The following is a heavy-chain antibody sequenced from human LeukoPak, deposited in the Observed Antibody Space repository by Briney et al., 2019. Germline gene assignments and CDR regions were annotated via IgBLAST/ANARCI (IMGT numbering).Heavy chain of an antibody. J-gene: IGHJ4*02. CDR1: GFTFSSYS. D-gene: IGHD3-3*01. CDR3: ARVSTGWSGYVDY. V-gene: IGHV3-21*01. CDR2: ISSSSSYI. Sequence: PGGSLRLSCAASGFTFSSYSMNWVRQAPGKGLEWVLSISSSSSYIYYADSVKGRFTISRDNAKNSLYLQMNSLRAEDTAVYYCARVSTGWSGYVDYWGQGTLVTVSS.